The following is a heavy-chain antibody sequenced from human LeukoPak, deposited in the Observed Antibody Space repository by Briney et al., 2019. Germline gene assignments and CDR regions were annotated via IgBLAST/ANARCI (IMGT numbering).Heavy chain of an antibody. CDR2: ISSNGGST. CDR3: ARSLPYYYYYYMDV. J-gene: IGHJ6*03. CDR1: GFTFSSYG. Sequence: GRSLRLSCAASGFTFSSYGMHWVRQAPGKGLEYVSAISSNGGSTYYANSVKGRFTISRDNSKNTLYLQMGSLRAEDMAVYYCARSLPYYYYYYMDVWGKGTTVTVSS. V-gene: IGHV3-64*01.